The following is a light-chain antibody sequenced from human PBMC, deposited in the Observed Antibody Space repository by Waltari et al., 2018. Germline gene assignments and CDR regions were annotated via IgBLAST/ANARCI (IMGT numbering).Light chain of an antibody. V-gene: IGKV1-5*03. CDR1: QSISSW. Sequence: DIQMTQSPSTLSASVGYRVPITCRASQSISSWLAWYQQKPGKAPKLLIYKASTLESGVPSRFSGSGSGTEFTLTISSLQPDDFATYYCQQYNSYSPETFGQGTKVEIK. J-gene: IGKJ1*01. CDR3: QQYNSYSPET. CDR2: KAS.